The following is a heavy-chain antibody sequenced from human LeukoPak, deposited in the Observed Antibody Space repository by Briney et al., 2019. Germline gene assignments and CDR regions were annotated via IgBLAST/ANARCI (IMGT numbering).Heavy chain of an antibody. CDR1: GYTFTIYG. V-gene: IGHV1-18*01. D-gene: IGHD3-22*01. CDR2: ISAYNGNT. Sequence: ASVKVSCKASGYTFTIYGISWVRQAPGQGLEWMGWISAYNGNTNYAQKLQGRVTMTTDTSTSTAYMELRSLRSDDTAVYYCARVYYDSSGYYYGGGFDYWGQGTLVTVSS. J-gene: IGHJ4*02. CDR3: ARVYYDSSGYYYGGGFDY.